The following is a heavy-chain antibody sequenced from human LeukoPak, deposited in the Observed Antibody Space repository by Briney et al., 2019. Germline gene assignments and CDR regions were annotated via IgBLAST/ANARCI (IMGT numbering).Heavy chain of an antibody. D-gene: IGHD6-19*01. CDR2: ISAYNGNT. CDR3: AREGGSGLPGYYYYMDV. V-gene: IGHV1-18*01. J-gene: IGHJ6*03. Sequence: ASVKVSCKASGYTFTSYGISWVRQAPGQGLEWMGWISAYNGNTNYAQKLQGRVTMTTDTSTSTAYMELRSLRSDDTAVYYCAREGGSGLPGYYYYMDVWGKGTTVTVSS. CDR1: GYTFTSYG.